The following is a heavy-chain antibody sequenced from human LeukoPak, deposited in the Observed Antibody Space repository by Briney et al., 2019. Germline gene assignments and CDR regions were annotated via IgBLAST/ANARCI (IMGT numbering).Heavy chain of an antibody. CDR3: ARDVLVYAIRQGGDDY. Sequence: SETLSLTCAVSGYSISSGCYWGWIRQPPGKGLEWIGSIYHSGSTYYNPSLKSRVTISVDTSKNQFSLKLSSVTAADTAVYYCARDVLVYAIRQGGDDYWGQGTLVTVSS. V-gene: IGHV4-38-2*02. CDR2: IYHSGST. J-gene: IGHJ4*02. D-gene: IGHD2-8*01. CDR1: GYSISSGCY.